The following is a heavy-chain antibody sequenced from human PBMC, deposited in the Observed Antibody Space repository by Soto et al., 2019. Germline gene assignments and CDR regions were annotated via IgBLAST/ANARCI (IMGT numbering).Heavy chain of an antibody. D-gene: IGHD3-3*01. J-gene: IGHJ6*02. CDR3: AIYYDFWSGPPENYYYSGMDV. V-gene: IGHV5-51*01. Sequence: GESLKISCKGSGYSFTSYWIGWVRQMPGKGLEWMGIIYPGDSDTRYSPSFQGQVTISADKSISTAYLQWSSLKASDTAMYYCAIYYDFWSGPPENYYYSGMDVWGQGTTVTVSS. CDR1: GYSFTSYW. CDR2: IYPGDSDT.